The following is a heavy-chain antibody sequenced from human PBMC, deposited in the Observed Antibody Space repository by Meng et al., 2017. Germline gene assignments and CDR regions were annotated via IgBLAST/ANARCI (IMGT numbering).Heavy chain of an antibody. D-gene: IGHD3-10*01. CDR2: IIPIFGTA. CDR1: GGTFSSYA. CDR3: ARGYGSGSYENPRYYYDMDV. J-gene: IGHJ6*02. V-gene: IGHV1-69*06. Sequence: SVKVSCKASGGTFSSYAISWVRQAPGQGLEWMGGIIPIFGTANYAQKFQGRVTITADKSTSTAYMELSSLRSEDTAVYYCARGYGSGSYENPRYYYDMDVWGQGTTVTVSS.